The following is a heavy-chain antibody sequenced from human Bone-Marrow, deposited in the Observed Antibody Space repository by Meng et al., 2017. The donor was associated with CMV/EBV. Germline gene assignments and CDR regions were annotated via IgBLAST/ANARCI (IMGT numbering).Heavy chain of an antibody. D-gene: IGHD1-7*01. CDR1: GYTFTGYY. Sequence: ASVKVSCKTSGYTFTGYYMHWVRQAPGQGLEWMGWINPNSGGTNYAQKFQGRVTMTRDTSISTAYMELSRLRSDDTAVYYCARILTGITGTPPHFDYWGQGNLVTIYS. CDR2: INPNSGGT. CDR3: ARILTGITGTPPHFDY. V-gene: IGHV1-2*02. J-gene: IGHJ4*02.